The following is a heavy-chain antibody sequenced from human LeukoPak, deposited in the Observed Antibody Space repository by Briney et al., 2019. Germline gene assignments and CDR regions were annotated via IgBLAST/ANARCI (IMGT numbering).Heavy chain of an antibody. J-gene: IGHJ4*02. CDR1: GFTVSSNY. D-gene: IGHD6-13*01. CDR2: IYSGGST. V-gene: IGHV3-53*01. Sequence: PGGSLRLSCAASGFTVSSNYMSWVRQAPGKGLEWVSVIYSGGSTYYADSVKGRFTISRDNSKNTLYLQMNSLRAEDTAVYYCARSFLSSWYFFEHWGQGTLVTVSS. CDR3: ARSFLSSWYFFEH.